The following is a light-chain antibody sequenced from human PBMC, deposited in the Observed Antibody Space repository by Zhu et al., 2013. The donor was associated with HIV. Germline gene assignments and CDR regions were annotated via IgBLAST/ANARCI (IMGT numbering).Light chain of an antibody. V-gene: IGKV4-1*01. CDR1: QTILYSSNNKTF. CDR2: WAS. J-gene: IGKJ2*01. Sequence: DIVMTQTPASLAVSLGERVTINCKSSQTILYSSNNKTFLAWYQQRPGQPPKMLIHWASIRESGVPDRFSGSGSGTDFTLAISSLQAEDVAVYYCQQFRSTPYTFGQGTRLEIK. CDR3: QQFRSTPYT.